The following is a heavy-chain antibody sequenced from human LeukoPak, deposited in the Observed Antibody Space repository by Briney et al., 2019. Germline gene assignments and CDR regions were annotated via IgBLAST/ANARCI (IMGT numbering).Heavy chain of an antibody. D-gene: IGHD5-18*01. J-gene: IGHJ3*01. Sequence: SETLSLTCTVSGASISSYFWTWIRQSPGKGLEWIGYISNIGSTNYNPSLKSRVTISGDTSKNQFSLKLNSVTAADTAVYYCTRDRSALDTWGQGTMVTVSS. V-gene: IGHV4-59*01. CDR3: TRDRSALDT. CDR1: GASISSYF. CDR2: ISNIGST.